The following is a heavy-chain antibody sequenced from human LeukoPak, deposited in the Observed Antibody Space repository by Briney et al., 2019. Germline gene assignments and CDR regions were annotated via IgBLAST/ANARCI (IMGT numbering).Heavy chain of an antibody. CDR3: AKGWELLPQNDAFDI. Sequence: GGSLRLSCAASGFTFSSYAMSWVRQAPGKGLEWVSAISGSGGSTYYADSVKGRFTISRDNSKNTLYLQMNSLRAEDTAVHYCAKGWELLPQNDAFDIWGQGTMVTVSS. D-gene: IGHD1-26*01. CDR1: GFTFSSYA. V-gene: IGHV3-23*01. J-gene: IGHJ3*02. CDR2: ISGSGGST.